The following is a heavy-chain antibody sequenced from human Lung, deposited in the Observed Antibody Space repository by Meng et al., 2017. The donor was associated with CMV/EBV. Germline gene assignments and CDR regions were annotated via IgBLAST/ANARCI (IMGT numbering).Heavy chain of an antibody. V-gene: IGHV1-46*01. CDR3: ARGGTVFGVLIDWYLDL. Sequence: SVXVSXXASGYTFTSHYMNWVRQAPGQGPEWVGIIDPSGGSTTYAQKFQGRVTMTRDTSTSTVYMDLSSVRSEDTAVYYCARGGTVFGVLIDWYLDLWGRGXLVTVSS. CDR1: GYTFTSHY. D-gene: IGHD3-3*01. CDR2: IDPSGGST. J-gene: IGHJ2*01.